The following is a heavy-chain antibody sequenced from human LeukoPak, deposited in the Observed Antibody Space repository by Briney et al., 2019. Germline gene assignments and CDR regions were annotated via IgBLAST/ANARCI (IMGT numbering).Heavy chain of an antibody. CDR2: IYYRGST. CDR1: GGSVSSGSYY. D-gene: IGHD2-15*01. Sequence: PSRILSLTCTVSGGSVSSGSYYWSWIRPPPGKGLEWIGYIYYRGSTTYNPSLKNRVPISGGTSKNEFSLKLSSVTAADTAVYYCARESGCSGGSCYGRGFDNWGQGTMVTVSS. CDR3: ARESGCSGGSCYGRGFDN. J-gene: IGHJ4*02. V-gene: IGHV4-61*01.